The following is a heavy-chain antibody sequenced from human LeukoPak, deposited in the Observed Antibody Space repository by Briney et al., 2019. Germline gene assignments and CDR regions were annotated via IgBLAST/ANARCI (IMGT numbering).Heavy chain of an antibody. D-gene: IGHD4-17*01. CDR3: ARDVLGDYDY. V-gene: IGHV3-23*01. J-gene: IGHJ4*02. CDR2: ITGSGTT. Sequence: GGSLRLSCVTSGFTFTNHAMSWVRQAPGKGLEWVSLITGSGTTYYGDSVKGRFTISRDNSRNTLYLQMDSLIAEDTAIYYCARDVLGDYDYWGQGTLVSVSS. CDR1: GFTFTNHA.